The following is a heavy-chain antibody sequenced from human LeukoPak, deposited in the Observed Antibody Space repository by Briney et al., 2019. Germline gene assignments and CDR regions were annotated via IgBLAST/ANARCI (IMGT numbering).Heavy chain of an antibody. V-gene: IGHV3-21*01. Sequence: GGSLRLSCAASGFTFSSYSMNWVRQAPGKGLEWVSSISSSSSYIYYADSVKGRFTISRDNAKNSLYLQMNSLRAEDTAVYYCARMKGLYGSGSYYSYYFDYWGQGILVTVSS. CDR1: GFTFSSYS. CDR3: ARMKGLYGSGSYYSYYFDY. D-gene: IGHD3-10*01. CDR2: ISSSSSYI. J-gene: IGHJ4*02.